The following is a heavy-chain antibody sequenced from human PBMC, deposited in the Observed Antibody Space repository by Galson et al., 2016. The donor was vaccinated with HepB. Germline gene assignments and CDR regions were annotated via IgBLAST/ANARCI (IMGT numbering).Heavy chain of an antibody. D-gene: IGHD4-17*01. V-gene: IGHV4-39*01. CDR1: GGSISSSSYY. CDR2: IYYSGST. J-gene: IGHJ4*02. Sequence: ETLSLTCTVSGGSISSSSYYWGWIRQPPGKGLEWIGSIYYSGSTYYNPSLKSRVTISVDTSKNQFSLKLSSVTAADTAMYYCAADAYGDFYFGYWGQGTLVTVSS. CDR3: AADAYGDFYFGY.